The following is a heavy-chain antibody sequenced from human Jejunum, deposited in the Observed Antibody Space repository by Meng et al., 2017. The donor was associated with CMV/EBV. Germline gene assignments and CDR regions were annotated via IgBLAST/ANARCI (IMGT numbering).Heavy chain of an antibody. J-gene: IGHJ4*02. D-gene: IGHD1-26*01. CDR3: AKSRIVGETKSMDY. Sequence: ASGFLSSSHARHWVRQAAGKGLEWVSAFSGGGGSTHYADPVKGRFTVSRDNSKNTVYLQMNSLTAEDTVVYYCAKSRIVGETKSMDYWGQGTLVTVSS. CDR2: FSGGGGST. V-gene: IGHV3-23*01. CDR1: GFLSSSHA.